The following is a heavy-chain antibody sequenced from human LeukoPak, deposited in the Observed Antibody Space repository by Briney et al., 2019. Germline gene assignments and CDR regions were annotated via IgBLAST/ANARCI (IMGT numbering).Heavy chain of an antibody. CDR2: ISYDGSEK. CDR3: ARENNWGTN. CDR1: GFTFRSYA. V-gene: IGHV3-30-3*01. D-gene: IGHD7-27*01. J-gene: IGHJ4*02. Sequence: PGGSLRLSCAASGFTFRSYAMHWVRQAPGKGLEWVAIISYDGSEKYYADSVKGRFTISRDNSKNTLYLQMNSLRTEDTGIYYCARENNWGTNWGQGTLVTVSS.